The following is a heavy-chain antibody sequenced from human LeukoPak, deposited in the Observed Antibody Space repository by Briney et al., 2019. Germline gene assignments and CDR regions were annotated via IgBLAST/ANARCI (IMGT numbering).Heavy chain of an antibody. J-gene: IGHJ3*02. D-gene: IGHD3-22*01. V-gene: IGHV1-2*02. CDR2: INPNSGGT. CDR3: ARAQYYYDPVRAFDI. Sequence: ASVKVSCKASGGTFSNYAINWVRQAPGQGLEWMGWINPNSGGTNYAQKFQGRVTMTRDTPISTAYMELSRLRSDDTAVYYCARAQYYYDPVRAFDIWGQGTMVTVSS. CDR1: GGTFSNYA.